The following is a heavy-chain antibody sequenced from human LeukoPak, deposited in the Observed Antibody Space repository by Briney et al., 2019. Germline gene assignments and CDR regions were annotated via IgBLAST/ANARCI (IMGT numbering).Heavy chain of an antibody. CDR3: ARDTNWFAP. CDR1: GFSVGTNY. J-gene: IGHJ5*02. CDR2: INGAGTST. V-gene: IGHV3-74*01. Sequence: GGSLTLSCAASGFSVGTNYMNWARQAPGKGLVWVSHINGAGTSTSYADSVKGRFTISRDNAKNTMYLHMSSLRAEDTAVYYCARDTNWFAPWGQGTLVTVSS.